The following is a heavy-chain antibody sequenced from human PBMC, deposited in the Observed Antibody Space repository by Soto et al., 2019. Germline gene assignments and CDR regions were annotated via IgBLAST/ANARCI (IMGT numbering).Heavy chain of an antibody. CDR2: MNPNSGNT. Sequence: QVQLVQSGAEVKKPGASVKVSCKASGYTFTSYDINWVRQATGQGLEWMGWMNPNSGNTGYAQKFQGRVTMTRNTSISTAYMELSSLRSEDTAVYYCAGGPGESGWSYYYYSGMDVWGQGTTVTVSS. D-gene: IGHD6-19*01. CDR1: GYTFTSYD. J-gene: IGHJ6*02. V-gene: IGHV1-8*01. CDR3: AGGPGESGWSYYYYSGMDV.